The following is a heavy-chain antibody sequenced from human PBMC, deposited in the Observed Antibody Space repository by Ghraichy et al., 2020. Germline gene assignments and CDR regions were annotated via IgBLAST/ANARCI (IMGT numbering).Heavy chain of an antibody. Sequence: GGSLRLSCAASGLTVSSNYMSWVRQAPGKGLEWVSVIYSGGNTYYADSVKGRFTISRDNSKNTLYLQMNSLRDEDTAVYYCARDGYYSYFDLWGRGTLVTVSS. D-gene: IGHD5-12*01. J-gene: IGHJ2*01. CDR3: ARDGYYSYFDL. CDR2: IYSGGNT. V-gene: IGHV3-53*01. CDR1: GLTVSSNY.